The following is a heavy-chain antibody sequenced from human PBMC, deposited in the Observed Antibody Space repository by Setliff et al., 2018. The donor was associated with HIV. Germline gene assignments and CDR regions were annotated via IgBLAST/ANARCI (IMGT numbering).Heavy chain of an antibody. CDR2: ISSTSTYI. Sequence: GESLKISCAASGFTFTTCSMKWVRLAPGKGLEWVASISSTSTYIYYAESIKGRFTISRDNAKNSLYPQLNSLRAEDTAVYYCARTPFGVVVLYYFDYWGQGTLVTVSS. D-gene: IGHD2-15*01. J-gene: IGHJ4*02. V-gene: IGHV3-21*01. CDR3: ARTPFGVVVLYYFDY. CDR1: GFTFTTCS.